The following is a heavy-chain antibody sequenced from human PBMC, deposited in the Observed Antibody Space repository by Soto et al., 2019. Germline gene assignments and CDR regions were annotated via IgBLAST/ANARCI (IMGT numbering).Heavy chain of an antibody. CDR3: ARVGSWGSGSYYNEHWFDP. Sequence: PSETLSHTCGGSGGSISSGGYSWSWIRQPSGKGLEWIGYIYHSGSTYYNPSLKSRVTISVDRSKNQFSLKLSSVTAADTAVYYCARVGSWGSGSYYNEHWFDPWGQGTLVTVSS. V-gene: IGHV4-30-2*01. D-gene: IGHD3-10*01. J-gene: IGHJ5*02. CDR2: IYHSGST. CDR1: GGSISSGGYS.